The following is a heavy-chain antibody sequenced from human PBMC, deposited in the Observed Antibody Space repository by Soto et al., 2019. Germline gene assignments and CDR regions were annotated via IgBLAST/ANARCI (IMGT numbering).Heavy chain of an antibody. V-gene: IGHV3-15*07. J-gene: IGHJ6*02. CDR1: GFIFSNTW. Sequence: EEQLVESGGGLVEPGGSLRLSCAASGFIFSNTWINWVRQAPGKGLEWVGRIKTKIEGGTTNYAAPVKGRFTVSGDDSKNTVYLHMNSLRTEDTAVYYCTADIPNIRANYGMGVWGQGTTVTVSS. CDR2: IKTKIEGGTT. CDR3: TADIPNIRANYGMGV. D-gene: IGHD1-26*01.